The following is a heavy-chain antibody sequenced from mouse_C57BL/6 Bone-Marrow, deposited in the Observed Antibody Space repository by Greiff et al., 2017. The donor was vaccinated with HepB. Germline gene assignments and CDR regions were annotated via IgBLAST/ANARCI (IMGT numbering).Heavy chain of an antibody. CDR1: GFTFSNYW. Sequence: EVKVEESGGGLVQPGGSMKLSCVASGFTFSNYWMNWVRQSPEKGLEWVAQIRLKSDNYATHYAESVKGRFTISRDDSKSSVYLQMNNLRAEDTGIYYCTGQLRGFAYWGQGTLVTVSA. V-gene: IGHV6-3*01. CDR2: IRLKSDNYAT. D-gene: IGHD3-2*02. CDR3: TGQLRGFAY. J-gene: IGHJ3*01.